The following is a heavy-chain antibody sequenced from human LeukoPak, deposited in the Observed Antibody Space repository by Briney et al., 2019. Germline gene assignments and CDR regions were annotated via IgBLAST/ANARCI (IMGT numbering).Heavy chain of an antibody. Sequence: PGGSLRLSCAASGFTFSSYGMHWVRQAPGKGLEWVAVISYDGSNKYYADSVKGRFTISRDNSKNTLYLQMNSLRAEDTAVYYCAGWLQSAYYFDYWGQGTLVTVSS. V-gene: IGHV3-30*03. J-gene: IGHJ4*02. D-gene: IGHD5-24*01. CDR3: AGWLQSAYYFDY. CDR2: ISYDGSNK. CDR1: GFTFSSYG.